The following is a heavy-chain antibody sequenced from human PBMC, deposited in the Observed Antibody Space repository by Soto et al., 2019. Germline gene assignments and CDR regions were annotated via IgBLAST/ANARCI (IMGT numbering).Heavy chain of an antibody. V-gene: IGHV4-39*01. CDR2: IHYSGST. D-gene: IGHD2-2*01. J-gene: IGHJ5*02. CDR1: GGSISSSSYY. Sequence: PSETLSLTCTVSGGSISSSSYYWGRIRQPPGKGLEWIGSIHYSGSTYYNPSLKSRITISVDTSKNQFSLKLSSVTAADTAVYHCVTTSCYLCWFDPWGQGTLVTVSS. CDR3: VTTSCYLCWFDP.